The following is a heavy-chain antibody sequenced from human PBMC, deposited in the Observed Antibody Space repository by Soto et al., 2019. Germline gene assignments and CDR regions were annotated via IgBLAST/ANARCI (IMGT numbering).Heavy chain of an antibody. CDR1: GGSIRSHN. CDR3: GGQAVVSWQGYPYYYDLDV. Sequence: QVQLQESGPGLMKPSETLSLTCSVPGGSIRSHNWSWIRQPPGKGLEWIGCMYYSAMTEYNPSLKSRVTISADTSNNQVSLEPSFVTAAHTAIYYCGGQAVVSWQGYPYYYDLDVLGKRTAVT. V-gene: IGHV4-59*08. D-gene: IGHD3-16*02. CDR2: MYYSAMT. J-gene: IGHJ6*03.